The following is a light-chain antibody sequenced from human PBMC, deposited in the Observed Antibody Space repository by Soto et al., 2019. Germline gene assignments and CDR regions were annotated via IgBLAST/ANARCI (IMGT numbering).Light chain of an antibody. J-gene: IGKJ1*01. CDR1: QSITTW. CDR3: KHYNSYSEA. V-gene: IGKV1-5*01. Sequence: DIQMTQSPSTVSAYVGDSVTITCRASQSITTWLAWYQQKPGKPPKVLIYGASNLQSGVPSRFSGSGSGTEFTLTISSLQPDDFATYYCKHYNSYSEAFGQGTKVDIK. CDR2: GAS.